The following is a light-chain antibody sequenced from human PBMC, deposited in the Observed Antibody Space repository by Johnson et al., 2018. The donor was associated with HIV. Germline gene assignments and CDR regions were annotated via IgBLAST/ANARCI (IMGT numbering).Light chain of an antibody. J-gene: IGLJ1*01. CDR1: SSNIGNNY. V-gene: IGLV1-51*01. CDR2: DNN. CDR3: GTWDGSLSAGAV. Sequence: QSILTQPPSVSAAPGQKVTISCSGSSSNIGNNYVSWYQQLPGTAPKLLIYDNNKRPSGIPGRFSGSKSGPSATLGITGLQTGDEADYYCGTWDGSLSAGAVFGTGTKVTVL.